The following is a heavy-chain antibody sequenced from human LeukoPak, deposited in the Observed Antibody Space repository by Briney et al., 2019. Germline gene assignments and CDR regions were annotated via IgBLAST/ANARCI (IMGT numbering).Heavy chain of an antibody. V-gene: IGHV1-18*01. J-gene: IGHJ3*02. CDR2: ISAYNGNT. Sequence: GASVKVSCKASGYTFTSYGISWVRQAPGQGLEWMGWISAYNGNTNYAQELQGRVTMTTDTSTSTAYMELRSLRSDDTAVYYCARDRRARVVPAAHDAFDIWGQGTMVTVSS. CDR1: GYTFTSYG. CDR3: ARDRRARVVPAAHDAFDI. D-gene: IGHD2-2*01.